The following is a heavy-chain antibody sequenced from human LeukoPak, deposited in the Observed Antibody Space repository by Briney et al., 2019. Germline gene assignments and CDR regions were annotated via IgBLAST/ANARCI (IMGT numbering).Heavy chain of an antibody. V-gene: IGHV3-48*04. Sequence: GGSLRLSCAASGFTFSSYSMYWVRQAPGKGLEWVSYISSSSSTIYYADSVKGRFTISRDNAKNSLYLQMNSLRAEDTAVYYCARSGELERPYYYYGMDVWDQGTTVTVSS. J-gene: IGHJ6*02. CDR2: ISSSSSTI. CDR1: GFTFSSYS. D-gene: IGHD1-1*01. CDR3: ARSGELERPYYYYGMDV.